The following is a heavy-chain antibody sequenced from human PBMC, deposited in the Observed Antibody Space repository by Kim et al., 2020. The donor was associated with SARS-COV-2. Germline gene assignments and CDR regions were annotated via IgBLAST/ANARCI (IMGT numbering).Heavy chain of an antibody. CDR1: GFTFSSYW. D-gene: IGHD1-1*01. CDR3: ARDHDFTFDY. CDR2: INQDGSHE. V-gene: IGHV3-7*01. Sequence: GGSLRLSCVASGFTFSSYWMTWVRQAPGKGLEWVANINQDGSHEYYVDSLKGRFTISRDNAKNSLYLQMNSLRAEDTAVYYCARDHDFTFDYWGQGTLVTVSS. J-gene: IGHJ4*02.